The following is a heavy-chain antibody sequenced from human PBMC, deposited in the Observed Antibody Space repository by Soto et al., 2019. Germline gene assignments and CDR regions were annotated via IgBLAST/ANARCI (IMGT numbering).Heavy chain of an antibody. D-gene: IGHD3-3*01. CDR2: INHSGST. J-gene: IGHJ5*02. CDR3: ARRAYDFWSGYCMPWFDP. Sequence: SETLSLTCAVYGGSFSGYYWSWIRQPPGKGLEWIGEINHSGSTNYNPSLKSRVTISVDTSKNQFSLKLSSVTAADTAVYYCARRAYDFWSGYCMPWFDPWGQGTLVTVSS. V-gene: IGHV4-34*01. CDR1: GGSFSGYY.